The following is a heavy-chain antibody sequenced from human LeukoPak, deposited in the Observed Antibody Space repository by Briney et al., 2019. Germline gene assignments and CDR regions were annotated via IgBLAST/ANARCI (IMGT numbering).Heavy chain of an antibody. CDR2: IIPIFGTA. Sequence: SVKVSCKASGGTFSSYAISWVRQAPGQGLEWMGRIIPIFGTANYAQKSQGRVTITTDESTSTAYMELSSLRSEDTAVYYCARYCSGGSCYDAFDIWGHGTMVTVSS. D-gene: IGHD2-15*01. V-gene: IGHV1-69*05. CDR1: GGTFSSYA. CDR3: ARYCSGGSCYDAFDI. J-gene: IGHJ3*02.